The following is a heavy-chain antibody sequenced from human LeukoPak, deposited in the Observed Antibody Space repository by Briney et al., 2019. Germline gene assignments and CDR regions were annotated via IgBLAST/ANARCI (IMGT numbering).Heavy chain of an antibody. Sequence: ASVKVSCKASGYTFTGYYMHWVRQAPGQGLEWMGWINPNSGGTNYAQKSQGRVTMTRDTSISTAYMELSRLRSDDTAVYYCARDDSSGFNWFDPWGQGTLVTVSS. D-gene: IGHD3-22*01. CDR1: GYTFTGYY. J-gene: IGHJ5*02. V-gene: IGHV1-2*02. CDR3: ARDDSSGFNWFDP. CDR2: INPNSGGT.